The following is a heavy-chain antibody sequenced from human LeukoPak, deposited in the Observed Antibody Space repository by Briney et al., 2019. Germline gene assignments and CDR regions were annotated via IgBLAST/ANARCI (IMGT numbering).Heavy chain of an antibody. CDR2: ISGSGGNT. J-gene: IGHJ6*03. D-gene: IGHD3-9*01. V-gene: IGHV3-23*01. CDR1: GFTFSSYD. CDR3: ARDADTLTGWKYYFYMDV. Sequence: GGPLRLSCAASGFTFSSYDMHWVRQVTGKGLEWVSAISGSGGNTDYADSVKGRFTISRDNSKNTMYLQMNSLRAEDTAVYYCARDADTLTGWKYYFYMDVWGKGTTVTISS.